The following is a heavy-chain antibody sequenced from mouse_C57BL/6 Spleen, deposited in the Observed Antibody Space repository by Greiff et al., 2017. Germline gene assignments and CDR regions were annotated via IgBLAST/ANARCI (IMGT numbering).Heavy chain of an antibody. V-gene: IGHV1-81*01. Sequence: QVQLQQSGAELARPGASVKLSCKASGYTFTSYGISWVKQRTGQGLEWIGEIYPRSGSTYYNEKFKGKATLTADKSSSTAYMELRSLTSEDSAVYFCARAYYSNRNVYFDYWGQGTTLTVSS. CDR2: IYPRSGST. J-gene: IGHJ2*01. CDR1: GYTFTSYG. CDR3: ARAYYSNRNVYFDY. D-gene: IGHD2-5*01.